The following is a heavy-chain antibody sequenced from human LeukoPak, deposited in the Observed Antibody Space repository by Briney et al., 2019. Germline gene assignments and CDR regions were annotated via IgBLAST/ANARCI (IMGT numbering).Heavy chain of an antibody. J-gene: IGHJ4*02. D-gene: IGHD3-16*02. CDR2: INWNGGST. CDR3: ARVNREGHVWGSYRNSFDY. CDR1: GFTFDDYG. V-gene: IGHV3-20*04. Sequence: PGGSLRLSCAASGFTFDDYGMSWVRQAPGKGLEWVSGINWNGGSTGYADSVKGRFTISRDNAKNSLYLQMNSLRAEDTALHYCARVNREGHVWGSYRNSFDYWGQGTLVTVSS.